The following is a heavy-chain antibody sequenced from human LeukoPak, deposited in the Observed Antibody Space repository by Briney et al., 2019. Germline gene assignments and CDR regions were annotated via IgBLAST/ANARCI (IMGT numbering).Heavy chain of an antibody. CDR3: AKDRENIVVVPAFDY. V-gene: IGHV3-23*01. J-gene: IGHJ4*02. CDR2: ISGSGGST. D-gene: IGHD2-2*01. Sequence: GGSLRLSCAASGFTFSSYAMSWVRQAPGKGLEWVSAISGSGGSTYYADSVKGRFTISRDSSKNTLYLQMNSLRAEDTAVYYCAKDRENIVVVPAFDYWGQGTLVTVSS. CDR1: GFTFSSYA.